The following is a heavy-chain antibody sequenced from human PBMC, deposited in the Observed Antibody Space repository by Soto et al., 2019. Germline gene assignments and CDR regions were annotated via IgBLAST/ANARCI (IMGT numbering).Heavy chain of an antibody. CDR1: GFTFSSYA. CDR3: AKALHVFGSGYNGY. CDR2: ISGSGGST. J-gene: IGHJ4*02. D-gene: IGHD3-3*01. V-gene: IGHV3-23*01. Sequence: GGSLRLSCAASGFTFSSYAMSWVRQAPGKGLEWVSAISGSGGSTYYADSVKGRFTISRDNSKNTLYLQMNSLRAEDTAVYYWAKALHVFGSGYNGYWGQGTLVTVS.